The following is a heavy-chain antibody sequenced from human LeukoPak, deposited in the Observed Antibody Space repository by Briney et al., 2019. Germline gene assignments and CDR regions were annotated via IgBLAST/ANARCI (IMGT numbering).Heavy chain of an antibody. CDR3: ARHGMATVSNTLDY. CDR2: INHSGST. V-gene: IGHV4-34*01. D-gene: IGHD4-17*01. J-gene: IGHJ4*02. CDR1: GGSFSGYY. Sequence: PSETLSLTCAVYGGSFSGYYWSWIRQPPGKGLEWIGEINHSGSTYYNPSLKSRVTISVDTSKNQFSLKLSSVTAADTAVYYCARHGMATVSNTLDYWGQGTLVTVSS.